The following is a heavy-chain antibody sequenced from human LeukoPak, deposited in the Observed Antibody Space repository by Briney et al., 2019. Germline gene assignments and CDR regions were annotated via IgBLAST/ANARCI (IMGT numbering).Heavy chain of an antibody. Sequence: GASVKVSCKASGFTFTSSAVQWVRQARGQRLEWIGWIVVGSGNTDYAQKFQERVIITRDMSRDTAYMELSSLRSEDTAVYYCAADAHCGDDCYSLGGVWGQGTTVTVSS. CDR2: IVVGSGNT. V-gene: IGHV1-58*01. D-gene: IGHD2-21*02. CDR1: GFTFTSSA. J-gene: IGHJ6*02. CDR3: AADAHCGDDCYSLGGV.